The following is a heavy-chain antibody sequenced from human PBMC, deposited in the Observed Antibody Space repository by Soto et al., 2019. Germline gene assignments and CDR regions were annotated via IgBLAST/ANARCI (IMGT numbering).Heavy chain of an antibody. CDR2: TYYRSKWYN. CDR1: GDSVSSNSAG. D-gene: IGHD2-2*01. CDR3: VHQLLHNWFDP. Sequence: SQTLSLTCAISGDSVSSNSAGWNCSRQSPSRGLEWLGRTYYRSKWYNDYAVSVKSRITINPDTSKNQFSLQLNSVTPEDTAVYYCVHQLLHNWFDPWGQGTLVTVSS. V-gene: IGHV6-1*01. J-gene: IGHJ5*02.